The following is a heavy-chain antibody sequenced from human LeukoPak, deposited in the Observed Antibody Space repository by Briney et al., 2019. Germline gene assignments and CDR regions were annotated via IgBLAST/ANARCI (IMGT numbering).Heavy chain of an antibody. V-gene: IGHV4-30-2*01. Sequence: SETLSLTCTVSGGSISSGGYYWSWIRQPPGKGLEWIGYIYHSGSTYYNPSLKSRVTISVDRSKNQFSLKLSSVTAADTAVYYCARGPDSITNSRRLQYPPGSGPFSFDYWGQGTLVTVSS. CDR1: GGSISSGGYY. CDR2: IYHSGST. D-gene: IGHD3-10*01. CDR3: ARGPDSITNSRRLQYPPGSGPFSFDY. J-gene: IGHJ4*02.